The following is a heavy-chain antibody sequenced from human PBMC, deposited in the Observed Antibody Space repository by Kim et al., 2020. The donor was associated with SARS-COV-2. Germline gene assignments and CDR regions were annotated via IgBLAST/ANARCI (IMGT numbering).Heavy chain of an antibody. CDR3: ARGGLRAAFDI. D-gene: IGHD3-16*01. V-gene: IGHV3-74*01. Sequence: SPIYAASVKGRFTSSRDEDKNTLYLQRNSLRAEDTAMYFCARGGLRAAFDIWGPGTMVTVSS. J-gene: IGHJ3*02. CDR2: SP.